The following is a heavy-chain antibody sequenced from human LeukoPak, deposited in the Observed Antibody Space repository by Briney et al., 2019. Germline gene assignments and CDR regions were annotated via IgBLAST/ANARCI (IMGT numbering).Heavy chain of an antibody. J-gene: IGHJ4*02. V-gene: IGHV4-59*11. Sequence: SETLSLTCTVSGGSISTHYWSWIRQPPGKGLEWIGYIYYTGSTNYNPSLKSRVTMAIDTSKNQFSLELTFVSAADTAVYYCARAQYASGSFFNYWGQGTLATVSS. CDR1: GGSISTHY. CDR3: ARAQYASGSFFNY. D-gene: IGHD3-10*01. CDR2: IYYTGST.